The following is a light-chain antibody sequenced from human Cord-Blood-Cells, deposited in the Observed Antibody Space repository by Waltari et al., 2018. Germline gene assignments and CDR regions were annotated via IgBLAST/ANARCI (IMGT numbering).Light chain of an antibody. CDR1: QSISSY. CDR2: AAS. CDR3: QQSYSTPYS. Sequence: DIQMTQSPSSLSASVGARVPITCRASQSISSYLNWYQQKPGKAPNLLIYAASSLQSGVPSRFSGSGSGTDFTLTISSLQPEDFATYYCQQSYSTPYSFGQGTKLEIK. V-gene: IGKV1-39*01. J-gene: IGKJ2*03.